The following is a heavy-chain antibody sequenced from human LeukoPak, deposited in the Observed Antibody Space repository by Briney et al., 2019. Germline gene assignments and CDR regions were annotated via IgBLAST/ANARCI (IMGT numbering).Heavy chain of an antibody. CDR1: GYTFTSYY. D-gene: IGHD6-13*01. V-gene: IGHV1-46*01. CDR2: INPSGGST. J-gene: IGHJ4*02. CDR3: ARHGVSGTGLDY. Sequence: ASVKVSCKASGYTFTSYYMHWVRQAPGQGLEWMGIINPSGGSTSYAQKFQGRVTITADKSTSTAYMELSSLRSEDTAVYYCARHGVSGTGLDYWGQGTLVTVSS.